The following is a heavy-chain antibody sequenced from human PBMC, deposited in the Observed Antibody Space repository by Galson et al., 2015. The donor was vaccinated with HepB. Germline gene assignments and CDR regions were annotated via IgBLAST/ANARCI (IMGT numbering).Heavy chain of an antibody. D-gene: IGHD2-2*01. CDR1: GGTFSDYD. J-gene: IGHJ4*02. Sequence: SVKVSCKASGGTFSDYDFSWVRQAPGQGLEWMGGIIPTLGTTDYAHEFRARVTFTTDDSTSTAYMELNGLTSEDTALYYCAVHQNRAPAPIVDFWGQGILVTVSS. V-gene: IGHV1-69*05. CDR2: IIPTLGTT. CDR3: AVHQNRAPAPIVDF.